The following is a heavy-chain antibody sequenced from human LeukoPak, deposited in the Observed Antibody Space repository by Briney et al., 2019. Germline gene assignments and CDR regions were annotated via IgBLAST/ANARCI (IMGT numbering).Heavy chain of an antibody. J-gene: IGHJ3*02. CDR1: GDSVSSNSAT. D-gene: IGHD2-15*01. CDR3: ARGPPAAGQTLNAFDI. Sequence: SQTLSLTCAISGDSVSSNSATWNWIRQSPSRGLEWLGRTYYRSKWYNDYAVSVKSRVSIKPDTSKNQFALQLSSVTPEDTAMYFCARGPPAAGQTLNAFDIWGQGTMVTVSS. CDR2: TYYRSKWYN. V-gene: IGHV6-1*01.